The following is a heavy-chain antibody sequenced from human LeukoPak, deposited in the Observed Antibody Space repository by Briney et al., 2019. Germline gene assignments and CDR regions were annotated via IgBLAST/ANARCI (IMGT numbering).Heavy chain of an antibody. Sequence: SETLSLTCAVYGGSFTGYYWSWIRQPPGKGLEWIGEINHSGSTYYTPSLKSRATISVDTSKNQFSPKLSSVTAADTAVYYCARGPSSGWYHLRGQGTLVTVSS. J-gene: IGHJ5*02. CDR2: INHSGST. CDR1: GGSFTGYY. V-gene: IGHV4-34*01. CDR3: ARGPSSGWYHL. D-gene: IGHD6-19*01.